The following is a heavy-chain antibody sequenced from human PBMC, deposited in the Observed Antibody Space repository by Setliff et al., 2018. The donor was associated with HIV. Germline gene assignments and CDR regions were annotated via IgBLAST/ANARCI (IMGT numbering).Heavy chain of an antibody. V-gene: IGHV4-39*01. CDR1: GGSISTSRYY. Sequence: SETLFLTCTVSGGSISTSRYYWGWIRQPPGKGLEWIGSINYRGNTYYNPSLKSRAAISVDTSKNQISLKLSSVTAADTAVYYCASLDGSESPYIYYYYMDVWGEGTAVTVSS. CDR2: INYRGNT. D-gene: IGHD3-10*01. J-gene: IGHJ6*03. CDR3: ASLDGSESPYIYYYYMDV.